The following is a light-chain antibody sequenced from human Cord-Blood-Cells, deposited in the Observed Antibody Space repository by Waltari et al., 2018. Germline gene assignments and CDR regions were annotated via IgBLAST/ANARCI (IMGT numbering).Light chain of an antibody. Sequence: QSVLTQPPSASGTPGQRVTISCSGSSSNIGSNYVYWYQQLPGTAPKLLIYRNKRRPAGVPGRFSGSKSGTSASLAIGGLRSEDEADYYCAAWDDSLSGWVFGGGTKLTVL. CDR1: SSNIGSNY. V-gene: IGLV1-47*01. CDR2: RNK. J-gene: IGLJ3*02. CDR3: AAWDDSLSGWV.